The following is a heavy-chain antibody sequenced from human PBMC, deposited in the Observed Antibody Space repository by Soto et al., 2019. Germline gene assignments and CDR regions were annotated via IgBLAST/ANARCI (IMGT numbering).Heavy chain of an antibody. CDR1: GGSISSSSYY. D-gene: IGHD5-18*01. CDR3: AGWHTAMEPVDY. V-gene: IGHV4-39*01. CDR2: IYYTGST. J-gene: IGHJ4*02. Sequence: SETLSLTCTVSGGSISSSSYYWGWIRQPPGKGLEWIGNIYYTGSTYYNPSLKSRVTISVDTSKNQFSLKLSSVTAADTAVYYCAGWHTAMEPVDYWGQGTLVIGSS.